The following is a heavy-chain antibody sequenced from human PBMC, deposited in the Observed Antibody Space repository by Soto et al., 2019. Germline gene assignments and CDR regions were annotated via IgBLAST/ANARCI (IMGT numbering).Heavy chain of an antibody. V-gene: IGHV1-69*01. CDR3: ARGGITMVRGVIIRAQLDY. J-gene: IGHJ4*02. Sequence: QVQLVQSGAEVKKPGSSVKVSCKASGGTFSSYAISWVRQAPGQGLEWMGGIIPIFGTANYAQKFQGRVTITADESTSTAYVELSSLRSEDTAVYYCARGGITMVRGVIIRAQLDYWGQGTLVTVSS. CDR1: GGTFSSYA. CDR2: IIPIFGTA. D-gene: IGHD3-10*01.